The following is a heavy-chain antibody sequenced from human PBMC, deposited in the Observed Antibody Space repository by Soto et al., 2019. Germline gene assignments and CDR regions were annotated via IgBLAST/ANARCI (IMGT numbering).Heavy chain of an antibody. J-gene: IGHJ4*02. CDR3: ARGIDFVTTTPYYFDY. Sequence: GGSLRLSCAASGFTFSSYWMSWVRQAPGKGLEWVANIKQDGSEKYYVDSVKGRFTISRDNAKNSLYLQMNSLRAEDTAVYYCARGIDFVTTTPYYFDYWGQGTLVTVSS. D-gene: IGHD4-17*01. V-gene: IGHV3-7*04. CDR2: IKQDGSEK. CDR1: GFTFSSYW.